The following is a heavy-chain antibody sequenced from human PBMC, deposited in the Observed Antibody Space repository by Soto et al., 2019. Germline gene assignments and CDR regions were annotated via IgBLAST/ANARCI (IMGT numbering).Heavy chain of an antibody. Sequence: EVQLLESGGGLVQPGGSLRLSCAASGFTFSSYAMSWVRQAPGKGLEWDSAISGSGGSTYYADSVKGRFTISRDNSKNTLYLQMNSLRAEDTAVYYCAKTRKGHYYGSGSYYSPYFDYWGQGTLVTVSS. CDR3: AKTRKGHYYGSGSYYSPYFDY. D-gene: IGHD3-10*01. J-gene: IGHJ4*02. CDR1: GFTFSSYA. V-gene: IGHV3-23*01. CDR2: ISGSGGST.